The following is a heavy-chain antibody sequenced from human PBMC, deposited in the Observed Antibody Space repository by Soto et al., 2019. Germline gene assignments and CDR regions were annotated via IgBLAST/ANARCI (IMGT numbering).Heavy chain of an antibody. CDR3: ARIQLAVAGTVDDY. CDR2: IDWDDDK. V-gene: IGHV2-70*11. D-gene: IGHD6-19*01. J-gene: IGHJ4*02. Sequence: SGPTLVNPTQTLTLTCTFSGFSLGTSGMCVSWIRQPPGKALEWLARIDWDDDKYYSTSLKTRLTISKDTSKNQVVLTMTNMDPVDTATYYCARIQLAVAGTVDDYWGQGTLVTVSS. CDR1: GFSLGTSGMC.